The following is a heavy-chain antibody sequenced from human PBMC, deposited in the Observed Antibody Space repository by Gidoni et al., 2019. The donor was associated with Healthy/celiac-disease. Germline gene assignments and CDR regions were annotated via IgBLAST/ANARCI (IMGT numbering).Heavy chain of an antibody. J-gene: IGHJ4*02. CDR1: GFTVSSNY. D-gene: IGHD1-26*01. CDR3: ARDSGGSYDGGFGY. Sequence: EVQLVESGGGLVQPGGSLRLSCAASGFTVSSNYMSWVRQAPGKGLEWVSVIYSGGSTYYADSVKGRFTISRDNSKNTLYLQMNSLRAEDTAVYYCARDSGGSYDGGFGYWGQGTLVTVSS. V-gene: IGHV3-66*01. CDR2: IYSGGST.